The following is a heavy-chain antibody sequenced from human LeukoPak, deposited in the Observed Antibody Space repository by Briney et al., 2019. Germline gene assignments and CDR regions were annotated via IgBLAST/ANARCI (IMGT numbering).Heavy chain of an antibody. CDR3: AKEAGYSGYDYPDY. CDR2: ISGSGYST. Sequence: RGSLRLSCAASGFTFSSYAMSWARQAPGKGLEWVSAISGSGYSTYYADSVKGRFTISRDNSKNTLYLQMNSLRAEDTAVYYCAKEAGYSGYDYPDYWGQGTLVTVSS. J-gene: IGHJ4*02. D-gene: IGHD5-12*01. CDR1: GFTFSSYA. V-gene: IGHV3-23*01.